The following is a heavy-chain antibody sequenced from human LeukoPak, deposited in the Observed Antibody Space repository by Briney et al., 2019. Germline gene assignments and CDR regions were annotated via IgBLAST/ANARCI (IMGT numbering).Heavy chain of an antibody. V-gene: IGHV4-34*01. CDR3: ARGVGGSSFYYNWFDP. Sequence: PSETLSLTCAVYGGSFSGYYWSWIRQPPGKGLEWIGEINHSGSTNYNPSLKSRVTISVDTSKNQFSLKLGSVTAADTAVYYCARGVGGSSFYYNWFDPWGQGTLVTVSS. D-gene: IGHD1-26*01. J-gene: IGHJ5*02. CDR1: GGSFSGYY. CDR2: INHSGST.